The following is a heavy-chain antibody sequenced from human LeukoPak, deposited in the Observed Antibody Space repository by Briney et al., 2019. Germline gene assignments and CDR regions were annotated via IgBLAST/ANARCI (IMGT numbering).Heavy chain of an antibody. J-gene: IGHJ4*02. CDR2: INHSGST. Sequence: PSETLSLTCAVYGGSFSGYYWSWIRQPPRKGLEWIGEINHSGSTNYNPSLKSRVTISVDTSKNQFSLKLSSVTAADTSVYYCASYRYSGSYFFDYWGQGILVTVSS. D-gene: IGHD1-26*01. V-gene: IGHV4-34*01. CDR3: ASYRYSGSYFFDY. CDR1: GGSFSGYY.